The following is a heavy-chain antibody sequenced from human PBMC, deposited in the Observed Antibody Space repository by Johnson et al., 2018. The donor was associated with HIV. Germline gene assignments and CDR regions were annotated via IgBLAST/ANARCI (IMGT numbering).Heavy chain of an antibody. CDR1: GFTFSSYA. CDR3: ATGVVVTAMNDAFDI. Sequence: VQLVESGGGVVQPGRSLRLSCAASGFTFSSYAMHWVRQAPGKGLDWVAVLSYDGSNKYYADSVKGRFTISRDNSKNTLYLQMNSLRAEDTAVYYCATGVVVTAMNDAFDIWGQGTMVTVSS. V-gene: IGHV3-30*04. D-gene: IGHD2-21*02. CDR2: LSYDGSNK. J-gene: IGHJ3*02.